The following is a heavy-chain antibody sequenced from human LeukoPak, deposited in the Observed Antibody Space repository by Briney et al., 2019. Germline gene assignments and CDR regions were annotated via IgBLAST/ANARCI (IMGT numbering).Heavy chain of an antibody. V-gene: IGHV1-46*01. CDR3: ATAGPPVVVTAFFDY. J-gene: IGHJ4*02. CDR1: GYTFTGYY. D-gene: IGHD2-21*02. CDR2: INPSGGST. Sequence: ASVKVSCKASGYTFTGYYMHWVRQAPGQGLEWMGIINPSGGSTSYAQKFQGRVTMTRDTSTSTVYMELSSLRSEDTAVYYCATAGPPVVVTAFFDYWGQGTLVTVSS.